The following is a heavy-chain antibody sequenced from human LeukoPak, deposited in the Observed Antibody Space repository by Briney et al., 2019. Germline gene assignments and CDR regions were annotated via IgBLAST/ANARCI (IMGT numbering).Heavy chain of an antibody. CDR3: ARDQTYSGSGIYTYFDY. Sequence: SETLSLTCTVSGVSITSVSSATYYWGWIRQPPGKGLEWIGNIYYTGSTFYNPSLKSRVTISVDTSKNQFSLKLSSVTAADTAVYYCARDQTYSGSGIYTYFDYWGQGILVTVSS. D-gene: IGHD3-10*01. CDR1: GVSITSVSSATYY. V-gene: IGHV4-39*02. CDR2: IYYTGST. J-gene: IGHJ4*02.